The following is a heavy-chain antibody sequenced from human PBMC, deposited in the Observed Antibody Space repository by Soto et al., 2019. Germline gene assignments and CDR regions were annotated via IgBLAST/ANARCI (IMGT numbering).Heavy chain of an antibody. J-gene: IGHJ5*02. CDR3: ARDSNYDILTGAPWFDP. Sequence: SETLSLTCAVSGYSISSGYYWGWIRQPPGEGLEWIGSIYHSGSTYYNPSLKSLVTISVATSKNQFSLKLRSVTAADTALYYRARDSNYDILTGAPWFDPWGQGTLVTVSS. V-gene: IGHV4-38-2*02. CDR1: GYSISSGYY. CDR2: IYHSGST. D-gene: IGHD3-9*01.